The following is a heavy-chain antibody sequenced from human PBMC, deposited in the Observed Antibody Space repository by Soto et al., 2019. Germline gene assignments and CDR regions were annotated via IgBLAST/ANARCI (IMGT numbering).Heavy chain of an antibody. D-gene: IGHD2-15*01. CDR3: ARCYCSVGSCYTCWHFDL. J-gene: IGHJ2*01. CDR2: IGPYNGNT. V-gene: IGHV1-18*01. Sequence: QVQLVQSGAEVKKPGASVKVSCKASGYTFNNYGISWVRQAPGQGLEWMGWIGPYNGNTDHAQNFQGRGTMTTDTSTNTAYMELRSLRSDDTALYYCARCYCSVGSCYTCWHFDLWGRGTLVTGSS. CDR1: GYTFNNYG.